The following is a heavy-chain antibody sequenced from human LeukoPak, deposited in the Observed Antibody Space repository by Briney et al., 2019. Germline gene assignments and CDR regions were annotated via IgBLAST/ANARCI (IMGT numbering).Heavy chain of an antibody. CDR1: GGSISSYY. CDR2: IYYSGST. J-gene: IGHJ4*02. CDR3: ARAGWYGRYFDY. V-gene: IGHV4-59*01. D-gene: IGHD6-19*01. Sequence: SETLSPTCTVSGGSISSYYWSWIRQPPGKGLEWIGYIYYSGSTNYNRSLKSRVTISVDTSKNQFSLRLSSVTAADTAVYYCARAGWYGRYFDYWGQGTLVTVSS.